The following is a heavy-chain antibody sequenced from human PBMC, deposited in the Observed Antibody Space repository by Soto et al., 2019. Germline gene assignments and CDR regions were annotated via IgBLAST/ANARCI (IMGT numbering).Heavy chain of an antibody. CDR1: GSSVAGYW. CDR3: ARQIYDSDTGPNFQYYFDS. V-gene: IGHV5-10-1*01. Sequence: GASLKLSCKRSGSSVAGYWITWVRQKPGKGLEWMGRIDPSDSPTYYSPSLRGHVTISATKSITTVFLQCISLRSSDTAMYYCARQIYDSDTGPNFQYYFDSWGQGTPVTVSS. CDR2: IDPSDSPT. J-gene: IGHJ4*02. D-gene: IGHD3-22*01.